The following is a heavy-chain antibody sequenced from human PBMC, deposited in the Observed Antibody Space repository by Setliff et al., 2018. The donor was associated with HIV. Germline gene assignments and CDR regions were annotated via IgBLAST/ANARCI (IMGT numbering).Heavy chain of an antibody. J-gene: IGHJ4*02. Sequence: GGSLRLSCAASGFTFISYAMSWVRQAPGKGLEWVSTISASGNSPYYVDSVKGRFTISRDNSKNTLFLQMNSLRAEDTAVYYCARAGVYYDSSGYCIDYWGQGTLVTVSS. CDR1: GFTFISYA. D-gene: IGHD3-22*01. CDR2: ISASGNSP. V-gene: IGHV3-23*01. CDR3: ARAGVYYDSSGYCIDY.